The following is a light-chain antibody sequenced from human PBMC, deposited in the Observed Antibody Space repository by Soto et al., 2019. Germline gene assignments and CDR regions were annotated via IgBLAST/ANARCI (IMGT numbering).Light chain of an antibody. CDR1: QSVSSYS. CDR3: QHYNSYSEA. CDR2: GTS. J-gene: IGKJ1*01. V-gene: IGKV3-20*01. Sequence: ENVLTQSPGTLSLSPGERATLSCRASQSVSSYSLAWYQQKPGQAPRLVMYGTSNRATGIPDRFSGSGSGTDFTLTIGSLQPEHFATYYCQHYNSYSEAFGQGNKVDSK.